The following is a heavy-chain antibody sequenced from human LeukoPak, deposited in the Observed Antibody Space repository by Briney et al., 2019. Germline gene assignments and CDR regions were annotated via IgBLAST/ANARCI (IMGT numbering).Heavy chain of an antibody. J-gene: IGHJ4*02. CDR1: GFTFSSYA. V-gene: IGHV3-64*01. CDR3: ARDFEYSNYYLGY. CDR2: ISSNGGST. Sequence: PGGSLRLSCAASGFTFSSYAMHWVRQAPGKGLEYVSAISSNGGSTYYANSVKGRFTISRDNSKNTLYLQMGSLRAEDMAVYYCARDFEYSNYYLGYWGQGTLVTVSS. D-gene: IGHD6-6*01.